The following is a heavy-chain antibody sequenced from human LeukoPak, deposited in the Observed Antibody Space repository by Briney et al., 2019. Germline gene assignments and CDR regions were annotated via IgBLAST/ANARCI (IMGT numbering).Heavy chain of an antibody. D-gene: IGHD3-22*01. CDR2: IWYDGSDK. CDR1: GFTFSSYG. Sequence: PGGSLRLSCAASGFTFSSYGMHWVRQAPGKGLEWVAVIWYDGSDKYYADSVKGRFTISRDNSKNTLYLQMNSLRAEDTAVYYCARSLRPGSGYYYYFDYWGQGTLGTVSS. J-gene: IGHJ4*02. V-gene: IGHV3-33*01. CDR3: ARSLRPGSGYYYYFDY.